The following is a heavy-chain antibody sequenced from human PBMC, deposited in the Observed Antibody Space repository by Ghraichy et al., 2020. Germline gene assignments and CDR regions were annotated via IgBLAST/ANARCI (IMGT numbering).Heavy chain of an antibody. CDR2: VNGKSGGT. V-gene: IGHV1-2*02. CDR1: GFSLTGYY. J-gene: IGHJ3*02. CDR3: ARAEELEQPEEDAFDI. Sequence: ASVKVSCKASGFSLTGYYIHWVRQAPGQGLEWMGWVNGKSGGTSYAPSFQGRVSMTRDLPVTTAYMEVRSLTSDDTAIYYCARAEELEQPEEDAFDIWGQGTEVTVSS. D-gene: IGHD1/OR15-1a*01.